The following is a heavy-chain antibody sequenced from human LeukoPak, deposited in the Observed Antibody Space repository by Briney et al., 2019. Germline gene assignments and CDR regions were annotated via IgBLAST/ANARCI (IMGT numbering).Heavy chain of an antibody. Sequence: ASVKVSCKASGYTFTGYYMHWVRQAPGQGLEWMGWINPNSGGTNYAQKFQGRVTMTRDTSISTAYMELSRLRSDDTAVYYCARDQTIASPDMITFGGVIVPTISDAFDIWGQGTMVTVSS. CDR2: INPNSGGT. V-gene: IGHV1-2*02. CDR3: ARDQTIASPDMITFGGVIVPTISDAFDI. CDR1: GYTFTGYY. D-gene: IGHD3-16*02. J-gene: IGHJ3*02.